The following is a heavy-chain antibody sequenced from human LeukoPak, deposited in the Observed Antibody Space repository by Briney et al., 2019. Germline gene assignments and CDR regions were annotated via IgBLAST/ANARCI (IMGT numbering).Heavy chain of an antibody. CDR1: GYTFTSYG. CDR3: ARGGTLVQGVTILYGMDV. J-gene: IGHJ6*02. CDR2: MNPNSGNT. Sequence: ASVKVSCKASGYTFTSYGISWVRQAPGQGLEWMGWMNPNSGNTVYAQKFRGRVTMTGDTSTSTAYMELSSLRSEDTAVYYCARGGTLVQGVTILYGMDVWGQGTTVTVS. V-gene: IGHV1-8*02. D-gene: IGHD3-10*01.